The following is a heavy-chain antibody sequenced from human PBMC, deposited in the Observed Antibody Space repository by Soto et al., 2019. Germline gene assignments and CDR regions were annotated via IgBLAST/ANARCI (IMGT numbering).Heavy chain of an antibody. J-gene: IGHJ4*02. CDR2: ISYDGSNK. V-gene: IGHV3-30*03. Sequence: GGSLRLSCAASGFTFSSYGVHWVRQAPGKGLEWVAVISYDGSNKYYADSVKGRFTISRDNSKNTLYLQMNSLRAEDTAVYYCARTIVNSSGWYDFDYWGQGTLVTVSS. D-gene: IGHD6-19*01. CDR1: GFTFSSYG. CDR3: ARTIVNSSGWYDFDY.